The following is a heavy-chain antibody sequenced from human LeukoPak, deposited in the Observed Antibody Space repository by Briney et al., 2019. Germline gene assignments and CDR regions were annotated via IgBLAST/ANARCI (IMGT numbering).Heavy chain of an antibody. J-gene: IGHJ5*02. CDR2: IYYSGST. Sequence: PSETLSLTCTVSGGSISSYYWSWIRQPPGKGLEWIGYIYYSGSTNYNPSLKSRVTISVDTSKNQFSLKLSSVTAADTAVHYCARHAPYYDILTGPHNWFDPWGQGTLVTVSS. CDR1: GGSISSYY. V-gene: IGHV4-59*08. CDR3: ARHAPYYDILTGPHNWFDP. D-gene: IGHD3-9*01.